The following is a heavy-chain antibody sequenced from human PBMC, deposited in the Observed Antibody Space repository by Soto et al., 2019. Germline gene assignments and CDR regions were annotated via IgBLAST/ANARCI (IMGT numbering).Heavy chain of an antibody. CDR2: VSYDGSNK. V-gene: IGHV3-30*18. D-gene: IGHD3-22*01. CDR3: AKDTYYYDRSGYYTYDH. Sequence: QVQLVESGGGVVQPGRSLRLSCAASGFTFSSYGVHWVRQAPGKGLEWVASVSYDGSNKHYGDSVKGRFTISRDNSRNTLDLQMNSLRAEDTAVYCCAKDTYYYDRSGYYTYDHWGQGTQVTVSS. J-gene: IGHJ4*02. CDR1: GFTFSSYG.